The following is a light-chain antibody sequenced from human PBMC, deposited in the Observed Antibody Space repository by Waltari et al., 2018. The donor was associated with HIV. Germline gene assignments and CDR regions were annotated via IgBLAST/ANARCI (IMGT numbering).Light chain of an antibody. CDR3: YSTDSSGNHRV. Sequence: SYELTQPPSVSVSPGQTARITCSGDALPKKYAYWYQQKSGQAPVLVFYDDSKRPSGIPERFSGSSSGTMATLTISGAQVEDEADYYCYSTDSSGNHRVFGGGTKLTVL. J-gene: IGLJ3*02. V-gene: IGLV3-10*01. CDR2: DDS. CDR1: ALPKKY.